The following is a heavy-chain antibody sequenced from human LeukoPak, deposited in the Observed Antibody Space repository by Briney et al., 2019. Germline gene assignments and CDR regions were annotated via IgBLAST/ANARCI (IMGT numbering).Heavy chain of an antibody. CDR2: ISGSGTAM. V-gene: IGHV3-11*01. Sequence: SGGSLRLSCAASGFTFSDYYMSWIRQTPGKGLEWVSYISGSGTAMEYAKSVKGRFTISRDNAKDSLYLQMNSLEAEDTAVYYCAKGHTYGIIWGQGTLVSVSS. J-gene: IGHJ4*02. D-gene: IGHD2-8*01. CDR1: GFTFSDYY. CDR3: AKGHTYGII.